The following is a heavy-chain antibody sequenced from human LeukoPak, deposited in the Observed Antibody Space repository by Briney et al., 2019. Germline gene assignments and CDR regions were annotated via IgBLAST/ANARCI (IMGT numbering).Heavy chain of an antibody. V-gene: IGHV3-48*03. CDR2: ISSSGSTI. CDR1: GCTFSIYE. Sequence: PGGSLRLSCAASGCTFSIYEMNWVREAPGKGLEWVSYISSSGSTIHYADSVKGRFTISRDNAKNSLFLQMDSLRAEDTSVYYCARVSMTIAAEYYYYMDVWGKGTTVTVSS. D-gene: IGHD6-6*01. CDR3: ARVSMTIAAEYYYYMDV. J-gene: IGHJ6*03.